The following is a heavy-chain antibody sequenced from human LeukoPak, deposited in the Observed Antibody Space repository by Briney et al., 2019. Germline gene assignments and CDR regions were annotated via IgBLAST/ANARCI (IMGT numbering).Heavy chain of an antibody. D-gene: IGHD2-15*01. CDR2: IYYSGST. Sequence: SETLSLTCTVTGGSIISYYWSWIRQPPGKGLEGMGYIYYSGSTNYNHSRKSRVTISVDTSKNQFSMKLSSVSAADTAVYYCARGDIVVVVAARENYFFSDWGQGTLVTVSS. CDR3: ARGDIVVVVAARENYFFSD. CDR1: GGSIISYY. J-gene: IGHJ4*02. V-gene: IGHV4-59*01.